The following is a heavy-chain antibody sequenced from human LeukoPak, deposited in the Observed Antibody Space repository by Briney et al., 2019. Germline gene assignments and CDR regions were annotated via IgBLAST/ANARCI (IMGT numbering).Heavy chain of an antibody. J-gene: IGHJ4*02. CDR3: ARRMAPYSSGWAFNY. CDR2: INPSGGST. CDR1: GYTFTSYY. Sequence: ASVKVSCKASGYTFTSYYMHWVRQAPGQGLEWMGIINPSGGSTSYAQKFQGRVTMTTDTSTSTAYMELRSLRSDDTAVYYCARRMAPYSSGWAFNYWGQGTLVTVSS. D-gene: IGHD6-19*01. V-gene: IGHV1-46*01.